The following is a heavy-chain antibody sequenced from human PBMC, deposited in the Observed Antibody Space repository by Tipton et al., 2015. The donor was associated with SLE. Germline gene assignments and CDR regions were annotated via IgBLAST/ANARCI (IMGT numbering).Heavy chain of an antibody. V-gene: IGHV4-4*08. Sequence: TLSLTCAVSGDSLISDYFWGWIRQPPGKGLEWIGYIYSNGSTNYNPSLRSRVTISVDTSNNQFSLRLTSVTAADTAVYYCATAYCSGGNCLWEYFENWGQGTLVTVSS. CDR3: ATAYCSGGNCLWEYFEN. CDR2: IYSNGST. J-gene: IGHJ1*01. CDR1: GDSLISDYF. D-gene: IGHD2-15*01.